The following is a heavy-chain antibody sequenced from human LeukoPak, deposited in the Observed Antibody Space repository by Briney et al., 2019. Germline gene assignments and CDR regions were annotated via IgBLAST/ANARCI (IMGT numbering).Heavy chain of an antibody. CDR3: ARDGSSGLAFDI. V-gene: IGHV3-9*01. Sequence: GGSLRLSCAASGFTFDDYAMHWVRQAPGKGLEWVSGISWNSGSIGYADSVKGRFTISRDNSKNTLYLQMNSLRAEDTAVYYCARDGSSGLAFDIWGQGTMVTVSS. CDR1: GFTFDDYA. CDR2: ISWNSGSI. D-gene: IGHD3-10*01. J-gene: IGHJ3*02.